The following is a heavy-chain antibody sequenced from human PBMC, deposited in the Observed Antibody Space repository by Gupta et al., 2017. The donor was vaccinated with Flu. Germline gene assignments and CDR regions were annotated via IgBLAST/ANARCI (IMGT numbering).Heavy chain of an antibody. D-gene: IGHD6-13*01. CDR2: ISDGGEHI. CDR3: AKEAGGTTGFSLRGFFDH. Sequence: GKGLEWVSTISDGGEHIHYADSVQGRFIISRDNARNTLSLQINGLTAEDSATYYCAKEAGGTTGFSLRGFFDHWGQGALVTVSS. J-gene: IGHJ4*02. V-gene: IGHV3-23*01.